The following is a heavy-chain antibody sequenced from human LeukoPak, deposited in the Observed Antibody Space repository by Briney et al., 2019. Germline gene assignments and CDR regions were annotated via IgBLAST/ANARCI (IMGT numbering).Heavy chain of an antibody. CDR1: GFTFSSNW. CDR3: ARDRAGFYYSYYYYMDV. J-gene: IGHJ6*03. D-gene: IGHD2/OR15-2a*01. CDR2: INSDGSST. V-gene: IGHV3-74*01. Sequence: GGSLRLSCAASGFTFSSNWMHWVRQAPGKGLVWVSRINSDGSSTNYADSVRGRFSISRDNAKNTLYLQMDSLRAEDTAVYYCARDRAGFYYSYYYYMDVWGKGTTVTVSS.